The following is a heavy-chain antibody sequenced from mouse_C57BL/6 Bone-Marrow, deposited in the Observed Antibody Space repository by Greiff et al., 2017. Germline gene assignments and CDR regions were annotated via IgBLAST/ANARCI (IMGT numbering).Heavy chain of an antibody. D-gene: IGHD2-5*01. CDR3: ARTYYSNDDAMDY. V-gene: IGHV14-2*01. Sequence: VQLQQSGAELVKPGASVKLSCTASGFNIKDYYMHWVKQRTEQGLEWIGRIDPEDGETKYAPKFPGKATITADTSSNTAYLQLSSLTSEDTAVYYCARTYYSNDDAMDYWGQGTSVTVSS. J-gene: IGHJ4*01. CDR1: GFNIKDYY. CDR2: IDPEDGET.